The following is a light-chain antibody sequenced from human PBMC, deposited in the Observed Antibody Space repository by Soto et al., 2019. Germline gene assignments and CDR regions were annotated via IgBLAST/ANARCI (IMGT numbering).Light chain of an antibody. J-gene: IGKJ1*01. V-gene: IGKV1-5*03. CDR2: KAS. Sequence: IQMAQSPSTRSAAVGDGVSITFRASQSISSWLAWYQQKPGKAPKLLIYKASSLESGVPSRFSGSGSGTEFTLTISSLQPDDFATYYCQQYNSYSWTFGQGTKVDIK. CDR3: QQYNSYSWT. CDR1: QSISSW.